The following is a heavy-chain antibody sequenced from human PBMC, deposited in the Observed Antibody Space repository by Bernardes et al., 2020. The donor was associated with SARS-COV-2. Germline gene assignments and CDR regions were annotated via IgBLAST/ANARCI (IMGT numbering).Heavy chain of an antibody. J-gene: IGHJ4*02. V-gene: IGHV4-30-2*01. CDR2: LSQSGPS. Sequence: SEMLSLTCSFFGCSISRGVYSLSWIRQPPRKGLEWIGFLSQSGPSSYNPSLKNRVTISLDTSKTHFSLILSSVTASDTAMDYCGRGTLNSRATYYFDYWGQGTLVTVSS. CDR3: GRGTLNSRATYYFDY. CDR1: GCSISRGVYS.